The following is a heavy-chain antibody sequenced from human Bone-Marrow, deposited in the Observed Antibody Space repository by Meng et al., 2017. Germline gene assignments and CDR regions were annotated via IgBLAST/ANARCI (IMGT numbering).Heavy chain of an antibody. V-gene: IGHV1-24*01. D-gene: IGHD1-14*01. J-gene: IGHJ6*02. CDR3: TLNRLEYYYGMDV. CDR1: GYTLTELS. Sequence: ASVKVSCKVSGYTLTELSMHWVRQAPGKGLEWMGGFDPEDGETIYAQKFQGRVTMTEDTSTSTAYMELRSLRSDDTAVYYCTLNRLEYYYGMDVWGQGTTVTVSS. CDR2: FDPEDGET.